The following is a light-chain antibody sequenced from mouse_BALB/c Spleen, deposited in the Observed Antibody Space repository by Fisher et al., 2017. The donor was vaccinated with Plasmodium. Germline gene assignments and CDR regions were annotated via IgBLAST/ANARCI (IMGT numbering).Light chain of an antibody. V-gene: IGKV5-45*01. CDR3: QQSNSWPLT. Sequence: DIVLTQSPATLSVTPGDRVSLSCRASQSINNYLHWYQQKSHESPRLVIKYGSQSISGIPSRFRGSGSGTDFTLSIDSVETEDFGMYFCQQSNSWPLTFGAGTKLELK. CDR2: YGS. J-gene: IGKJ5*01. CDR1: QSINNY.